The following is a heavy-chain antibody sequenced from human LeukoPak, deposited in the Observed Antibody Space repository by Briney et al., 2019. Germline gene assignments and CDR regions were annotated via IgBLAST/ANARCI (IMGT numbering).Heavy chain of an antibody. CDR1: GFTFSSYG. Sequence: GGSLRLSCAASGFTFSSYGMHWVRQAPGKGLEWVAFIRYDGSNKYYADSVKGRFTISRDNSKNTLYLQMNSLRAEDTAVYYCARDPIPYGYDSSTYAFDIWGQGTMVTVSS. D-gene: IGHD3-22*01. V-gene: IGHV3-30*02. CDR2: IRYDGSNK. J-gene: IGHJ3*02. CDR3: ARDPIPYGYDSSTYAFDI.